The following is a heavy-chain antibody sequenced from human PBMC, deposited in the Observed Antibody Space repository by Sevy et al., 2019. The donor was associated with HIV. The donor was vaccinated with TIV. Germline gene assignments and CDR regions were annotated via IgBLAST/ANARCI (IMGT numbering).Heavy chain of an antibody. D-gene: IGHD3-3*01. CDR1: GYTFTDYA. Sequence: ASVKVSCKASGYTFTDYAISWVRQAPGQGLEWMGWISGFNGDTKNAEMFQGRFTMTTDTSTKTAYMDLRSLRSDDTAVYYCVRGTTFYDFWTGGDYWGQGPLVTVSS. CDR3: VRGTTFYDFWTGGDY. J-gene: IGHJ4*02. CDR2: ISGFNGDT. V-gene: IGHV1-18*01.